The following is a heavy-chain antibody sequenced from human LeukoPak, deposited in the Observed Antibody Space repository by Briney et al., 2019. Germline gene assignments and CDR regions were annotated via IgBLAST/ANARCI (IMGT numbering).Heavy chain of an antibody. V-gene: IGHV3-73*01. CDR1: GFTFSGSA. D-gene: IGHD1-26*01. Sequence: GGSLRLSCAASGFTFSGSAMHWVRQASGKGLEWVGRIRSKANSYATAYAASVKGRFTISRDDSKNTAYLQMNSLKTEDTAVYYCARDSFVGATKEGIDYWGQGTLVTVSS. J-gene: IGHJ4*02. CDR3: ARDSFVGATKEGIDY. CDR2: IRSKANSYAT.